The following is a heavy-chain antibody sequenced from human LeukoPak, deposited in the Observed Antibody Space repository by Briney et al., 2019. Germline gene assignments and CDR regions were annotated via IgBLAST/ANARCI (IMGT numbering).Heavy chain of an antibody. CDR3: AKRGPSVTTESYYFDY. J-gene: IGHJ4*02. D-gene: IGHD4-17*01. Sequence: GGSLRLSCAASGFTFSSYAMSWVRQAPGKGLEWLSSTSGSGDSTYYADSVKGRFTISRDNSKNTLYLQMNSPRAEDTAIYYCAKRGPSVTTESYYFDYWGQGSLVPVSS. V-gene: IGHV3-23*01. CDR1: GFTFSSYA. CDR2: TSGSGDST.